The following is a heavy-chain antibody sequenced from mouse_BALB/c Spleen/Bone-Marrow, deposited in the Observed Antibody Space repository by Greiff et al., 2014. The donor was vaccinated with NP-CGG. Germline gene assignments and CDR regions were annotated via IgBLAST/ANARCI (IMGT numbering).Heavy chain of an antibody. D-gene: IGHD2-3*01. CDR3: ARYDGPAWFAY. CDR1: GYSFTTYW. CDR2: INPGNGRT. Sequence: QVQLQQPGAELVKPGASVRLSCKASGYSFTTYWIHWVKQRPGQGLEWIGEINPGNGRTNYNEKFKSKATLTVDKSSSTAYMQLSSLTSEDSAVYYCARYDGPAWFAYWGQGTLVTVSA. J-gene: IGHJ3*01. V-gene: IGHV1S81*02.